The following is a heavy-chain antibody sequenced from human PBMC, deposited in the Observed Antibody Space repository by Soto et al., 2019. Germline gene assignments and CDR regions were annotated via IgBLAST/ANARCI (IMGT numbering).Heavy chain of an antibody. CDR1: GGSFSGYY. D-gene: IGHD3-3*01. CDR3: ARVRYDFWSGYSPYYMDV. J-gene: IGHJ6*03. V-gene: IGHV4-34*01. Sequence: PSETLSLTCAVYGGSFSGYYWSWIRQPPGKGLEWIGEINHSGSTNYNPSLKSRVTISVDTSKNRFSLKLSSVTAADTAVYYCARVRYDFWSGYSPYYMDVWGKGTTVTVSS. CDR2: INHSGST.